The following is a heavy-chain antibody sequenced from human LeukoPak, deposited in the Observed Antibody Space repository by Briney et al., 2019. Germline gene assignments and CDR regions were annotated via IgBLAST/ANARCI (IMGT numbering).Heavy chain of an antibody. CDR2: ISVSSSTI. CDR1: GFTFSSYS. J-gene: IGHJ4*02. Sequence: GGSLRLSCAASGFTFSSYSMNWVRQAPGKGLEWVSYISVSSSTIYYADSVKGRFTISRDNAKTSLFLQMNSLRAEDTAVYYCARDLSGITGYTYGRGIDYWGQGTLVTVSS. V-gene: IGHV3-48*04. CDR3: ARDLSGITGYTYGRGIDY. D-gene: IGHD5-18*01.